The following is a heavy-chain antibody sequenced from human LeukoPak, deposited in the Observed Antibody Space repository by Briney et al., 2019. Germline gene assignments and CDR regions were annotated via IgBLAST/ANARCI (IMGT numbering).Heavy chain of an antibody. CDR2: ITGSGITT. D-gene: IGHD2-15*01. J-gene: IGHJ3*02. CDR1: GFTFSSYG. V-gene: IGHV3-23*01. CDR3: AREGYCSGDSCYLDAFDI. Sequence: PGGSLRLSSAASGFTFSSYGMSWVRQAPGKGLEWVSGITGSGITTYYGDSVKGRFTISRDNSKNTLYLQMNSLRAEDTAVYYCAREGYCSGDSCYLDAFDIWGQGTMVTVSS.